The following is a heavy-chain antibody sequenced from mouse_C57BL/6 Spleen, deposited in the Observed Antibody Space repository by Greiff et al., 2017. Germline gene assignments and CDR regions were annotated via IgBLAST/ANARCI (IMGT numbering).Heavy chain of an antibody. V-gene: IGHV1-82*01. D-gene: IGHD1-1*01. CDR1: GYAFSSSW. CDR3: ARRGEYYGSSHWYIEV. CDR2: LYPGDGDT. Sequence: QVQLKESGPELVKPGASVKISCKASGYAFSSSWMNWVKQRPGKGLEWIGRLYPGDGDTNYNGKFKGKATLTADKSSSTAYMQLSSLTSEDSAVYFGARRGEYYGSSHWYIEVWGTGTTGTVSS. J-gene: IGHJ1*03.